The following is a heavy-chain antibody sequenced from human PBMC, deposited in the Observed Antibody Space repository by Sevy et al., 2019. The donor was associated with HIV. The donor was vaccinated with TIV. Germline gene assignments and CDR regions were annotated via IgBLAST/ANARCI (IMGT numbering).Heavy chain of an antibody. CDR1: GFTFSSYW. J-gene: IGHJ3*02. D-gene: IGHD3-16*02. Sequence: GGSLRLSCAASGFTFSSYWMSWVRQAPGKGLEWVANIKQDGSEKYYVDSVKGRFTISRHNAKNSLYRQMNSLRAEDTAVYYCARIDFDAYYDYVWGSYRPGDAFDIWGQGTMVTVSS. CDR2: IKQDGSEK. V-gene: IGHV3-7*03. CDR3: ARIDFDAYYDYVWGSYRPGDAFDI.